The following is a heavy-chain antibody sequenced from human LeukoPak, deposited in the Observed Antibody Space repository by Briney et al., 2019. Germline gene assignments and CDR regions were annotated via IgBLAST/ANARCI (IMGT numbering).Heavy chain of an antibody. Sequence: GASVKASCKASGGTFSSYAISWVRQAPGQGLEWMGRIIPILGIANYAQKFQSRVTITADKSTSTAYKELSNLRSEDTAVYYCARDRNYGMVVGGQGPTVTVSS. CDR1: GGTFSSYA. CDR2: IIPILGIA. V-gene: IGHV1-69*04. J-gene: IGHJ6*02. CDR3: ARDRNYGMVV.